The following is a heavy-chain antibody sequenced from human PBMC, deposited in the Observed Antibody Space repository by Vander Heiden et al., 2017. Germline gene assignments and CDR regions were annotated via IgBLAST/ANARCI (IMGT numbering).Heavy chain of an antibody. D-gene: IGHD3-22*01. J-gene: IGHJ6*02. CDR3: EREYFSGYYPIYYYYGMDV. CDR2: ISAYNGNT. CDR1: GYTFTSYG. V-gene: IGHV1-18*01. Sequence: QVQLVQSGAEVKKPGASVKVSCKASGYTFTSYGISWVRQAPGHGLEWMGWISAYNGNTNYAQKLKGRVTMTTDTSTSTAYMELRSLRSDDTAVYYCEREYFSGYYPIYYYYGMDVWGQGTTVTVSS.